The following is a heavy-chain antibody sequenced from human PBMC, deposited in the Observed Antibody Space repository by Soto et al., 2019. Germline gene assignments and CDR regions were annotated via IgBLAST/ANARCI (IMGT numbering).Heavy chain of an antibody. Sequence: GGSLRLSCAASGFTFSSYWMSWVRQAPGKGLEWVANIKQDGSEKYYVDSVKGRFTISRDNAKNSLYLQRNSLRAEDTAVYSCAIVPLGIGAFDIWGQGTMVTVSS. CDR1: GFTFSSYW. V-gene: IGHV3-7*03. D-gene: IGHD7-27*01. CDR3: AIVPLGIGAFDI. CDR2: IKQDGSEK. J-gene: IGHJ3*02.